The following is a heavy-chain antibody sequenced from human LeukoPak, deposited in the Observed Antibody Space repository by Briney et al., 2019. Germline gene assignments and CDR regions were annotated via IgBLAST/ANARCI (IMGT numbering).Heavy chain of an antibody. CDR1: GGSISSGSYY. J-gene: IGHJ4*02. V-gene: IGHV4-61*02. Sequence: SETLSLTCTVSGGSISSGSYYWSWIRQPAGKGLEWIGRIYTSGSTNYNPSLKSRVTISVDTSKNQFSLKLSSVTAADTAVYYCARVGGNFDYWGQGTLVTASS. D-gene: IGHD2-15*01. CDR3: ARVGGNFDY. CDR2: IYTSGST.